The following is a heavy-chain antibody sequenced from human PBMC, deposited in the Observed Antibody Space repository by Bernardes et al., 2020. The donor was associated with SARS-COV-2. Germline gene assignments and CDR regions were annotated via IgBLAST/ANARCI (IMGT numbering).Heavy chain of an antibody. CDR2: ISSSSSTI. CDR3: ARVSLYYYYYGMDV. J-gene: IGHJ6*02. Sequence: SLLPSCAASGFTFRSYSMNWVRQAPGPGLAWVSYISSSSSTIYYADSVKGRFTISRDNAKNSLYLQMNSLRAEDTAVYYCARVSLYYYYYGMDVWGQGTTVTVSS. V-gene: IGHV3-48*01. CDR1: GFTFRSYS.